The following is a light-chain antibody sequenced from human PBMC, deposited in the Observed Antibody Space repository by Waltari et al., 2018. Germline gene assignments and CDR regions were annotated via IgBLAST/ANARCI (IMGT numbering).Light chain of an antibody. J-gene: IGKJ4*01. CDR3: QQSYSTLLT. Sequence: DIQMTQSPSSLSASVGDRVTITCQASQDISNYLNWYQQKPGKAPKLLIYAASSLQSGVPSRFSGSGSGTDFTLTISSLQPEDFATYYCQQSYSTLLTFGGGTKVEIK. CDR2: AAS. CDR1: QDISNY. V-gene: IGKV1-39*01.